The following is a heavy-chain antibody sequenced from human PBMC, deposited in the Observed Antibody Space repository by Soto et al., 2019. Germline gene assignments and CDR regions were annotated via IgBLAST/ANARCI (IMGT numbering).Heavy chain of an antibody. J-gene: IGHJ1*01. V-gene: IGHV3-30*18. CDR3: AKDGSRKYFQH. CDR2: ISYDGSNK. D-gene: IGHD5-12*01. CDR1: GFTFSSYG. Sequence: PGGSLRLSCAASGFTFSSYGMHWVRQAPGKGLEWVAVISYDGSNKYYADSVKGRFTISRDNSKNTLYLQMNSLRAEDTAVYYCAKDGSRKYFQHWGQGTRVTVSS.